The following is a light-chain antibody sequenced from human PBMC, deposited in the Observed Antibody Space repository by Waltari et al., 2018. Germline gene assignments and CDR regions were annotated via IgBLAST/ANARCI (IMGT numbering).Light chain of an antibody. J-gene: IGLJ3*02. Sequence: QSALTQPASVSGSPGHSITISCTGSSSDIDFDDYVSWYQHLPGKAPKLLIYGVTNRPSGISNRFSGSKSDNTASLTISGLQADDEADYYCSSFTGTIWVFGGGTKLTVL. CDR3: SSFTGTIWV. CDR1: SSDIDFDDY. V-gene: IGLV2-14*01. CDR2: GVT.